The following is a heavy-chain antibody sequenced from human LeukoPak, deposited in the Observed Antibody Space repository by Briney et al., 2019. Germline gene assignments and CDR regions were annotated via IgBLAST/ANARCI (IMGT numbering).Heavy chain of an antibody. D-gene: IGHD6-19*01. CDR3: ARILYGAVAGTDY. CDR1: GGSVSSGSYY. V-gene: IGHV4-61*01. CDR2: IYYSGST. J-gene: IGHJ4*02. Sequence: SETLSLTCTVSGGSVSSGSYYWSWIRQLPGKGLEWIGYIYYSGSTNYNPSLKSRVTISVDTSKNQFSLKLSSVTAADTAVYYCARILYGAVAGTDYWGQGTLVTVSS.